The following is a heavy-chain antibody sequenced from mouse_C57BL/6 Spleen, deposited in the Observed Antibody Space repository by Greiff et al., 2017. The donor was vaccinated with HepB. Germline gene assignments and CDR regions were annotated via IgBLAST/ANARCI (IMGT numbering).Heavy chain of an antibody. CDR2: IYPGDGDT. Sequence: VQLQQSGPELVKPGASVKISCKASGYAFSSSWMNWVKQRPGKGLEWIGRIYPGDGDTNYNGKFKGKATLTADKSSSTAYMQLSSLTSEDSAVYFCAREAIYDYYAMDYWGQGTSVTVSS. V-gene: IGHV1-82*01. CDR3: AREAIYDYYAMDY. CDR1: GYAFSSSW. J-gene: IGHJ4*01. D-gene: IGHD2-3*01.